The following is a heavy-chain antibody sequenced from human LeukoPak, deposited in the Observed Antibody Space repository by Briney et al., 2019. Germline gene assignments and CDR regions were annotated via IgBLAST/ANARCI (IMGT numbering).Heavy chain of an antibody. V-gene: IGHV1-46*02. CDR1: GYTFNNYA. CDR3: ARDAGITMIEYYFDY. CDR2: INPSGGST. J-gene: IGHJ4*02. Sequence: ASVKVSCKASGYTFNNYAMNWVRQAPGQGLEWMGIINPSGGSTSYAQKFQGRVTMTRDTSTSTVYMELSSLRSEDTAVYYCARDAGITMIEYYFDYWGQGTLVTVSS. D-gene: IGHD3-22*01.